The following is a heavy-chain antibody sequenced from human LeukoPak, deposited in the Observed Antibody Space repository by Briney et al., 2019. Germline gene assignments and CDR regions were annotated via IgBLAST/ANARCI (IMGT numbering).Heavy chain of an antibody. CDR2: ISGSGGST. J-gene: IGHJ4*02. D-gene: IGHD6-13*01. V-gene: IGHV3-23*01. CDR3: AKDAGSSRSTLDY. Sequence: GGTLRLSCAASGFTFSSYGMSWVRQAPGKGLEWVSAISGSGGSTYYADSVKGRFTISRDNSKNTLYLQMNSLRAEDTAVYYCAKDAGSSRSTLDYWGQGTLVTVSS. CDR1: GFTFSSYG.